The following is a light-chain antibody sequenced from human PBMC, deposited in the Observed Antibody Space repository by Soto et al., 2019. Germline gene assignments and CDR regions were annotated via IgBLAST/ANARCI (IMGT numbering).Light chain of an antibody. J-gene: IGKJ1*01. CDR1: QSVSNHY. V-gene: IGKV3-20*01. Sequence: EIVLTQSPGTLSLSPGERATLSCRASQSVSNHYLAWYQQKPGQAPRLLIYGASSRATGIPDRFSGSGSGTDFTLTISRLAPEDFAVYYCQQYGSSPPWTFGLGTKVEIK. CDR2: GAS. CDR3: QQYGSSPPWT.